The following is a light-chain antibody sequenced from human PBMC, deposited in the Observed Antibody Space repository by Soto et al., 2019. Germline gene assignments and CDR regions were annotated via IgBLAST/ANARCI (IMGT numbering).Light chain of an antibody. CDR2: GAS. V-gene: IGKV3-15*01. CDR3: QQYNNWPPIT. Sequence: EIVLTQSPGTLSLSPGERATLSCRASQSIINNINLAWYQQKPGQAPRLLFYGASTRATGIPARFSGSGSGTEFTLTISSLQSEDFAVYYCQQYNNWPPITFGQGTRLEIK. J-gene: IGKJ5*01. CDR1: QSIINNIN.